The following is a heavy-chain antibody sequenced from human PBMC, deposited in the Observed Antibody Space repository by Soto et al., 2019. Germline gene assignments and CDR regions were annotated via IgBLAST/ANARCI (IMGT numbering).Heavy chain of an antibody. CDR3: ARQAVDEGYSSGWYFDS. D-gene: IGHD6-19*01. V-gene: IGHV4-39*01. CDR1: GGSISSRSYF. Sequence: QLQLQESGPGLVKPSETLFLTCTVSGGSISSRSYFWGWIRQPPGKGLEWIGSVSYNVRTYYNPSLKSQLTMSVDTSKNQFFLKLGFVTAADTAVYYCARQAVDEGYSSGWYFDSWGQGTLVTVSS. CDR2: VSYNVRT. J-gene: IGHJ4*02.